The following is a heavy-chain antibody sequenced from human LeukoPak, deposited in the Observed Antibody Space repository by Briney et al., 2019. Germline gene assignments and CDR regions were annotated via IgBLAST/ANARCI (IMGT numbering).Heavy chain of an antibody. Sequence: ASVKVSCKASGYTFTSYYMHWVRQAPGQGLEWMGIINPSGGSTSYAQKFQGRVTMTRDTSTSTVYMELSSLRSEDTAVYYRARDLGYCSGGSCFGWFGPWGQGTLVTVSS. J-gene: IGHJ5*02. D-gene: IGHD2-15*01. V-gene: IGHV1-46*01. CDR3: ARDLGYCSGGSCFGWFGP. CDR2: INPSGGST. CDR1: GYTFTSYY.